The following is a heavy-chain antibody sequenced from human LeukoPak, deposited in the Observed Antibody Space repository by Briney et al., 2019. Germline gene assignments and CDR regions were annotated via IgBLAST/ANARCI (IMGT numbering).Heavy chain of an antibody. CDR3: ARSRELLDFDT. Sequence: GASVKVSSTTSVYTFTDYTIHWVRQAPGQGLEWMGWINPSSNAANYAQRFEGRVSLTRDTSITTADMVLTSLTSDDTGVYYCARSRELLDFDTWGQGTLVSVSS. V-gene: IGHV1-2*02. CDR2: INPSSNAA. CDR1: VYTFTDYT. J-gene: IGHJ4*02. D-gene: IGHD3-10*01.